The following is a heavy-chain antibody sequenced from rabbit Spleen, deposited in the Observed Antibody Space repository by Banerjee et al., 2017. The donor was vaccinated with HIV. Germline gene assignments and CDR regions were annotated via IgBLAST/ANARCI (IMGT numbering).Heavy chain of an antibody. V-gene: IGHV1S7*01. J-gene: IGHJ4*01. D-gene: IGHD1-1*01. CDR3: ARDPAYSYGSGSAIPYL. CDR1: GFDFSSYY. Sequence: QLKESGGGLVQPGGSLKLSCKASGFDFSSYYMTWVRQAPGKGLEWIGYIDPVFGSTYYASWVNGRFPISSHNAQNTLYLQLNSLTAADTATYFCARDPAYSYGSGSAIPYLWGPGTLVTVS. CDR2: IDPVFGST.